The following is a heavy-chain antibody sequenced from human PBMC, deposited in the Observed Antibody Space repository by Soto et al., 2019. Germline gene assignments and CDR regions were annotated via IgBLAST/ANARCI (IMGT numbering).Heavy chain of an antibody. Sequence: EVQLVESGGGLVQPGGSLRLSCAASGFTFSNSDMNWVHQAPGRGLEWVSGVSWNGSRTHYADSVKGRFIISRDNSRKTVYLQTNSLRAEDTAVYYCVRTWGIAGYGRPNPAHFDYWGQGTLVTVSS. V-gene: IGHV3-35*01. J-gene: IGHJ4*02. D-gene: IGHD3-16*01. CDR2: VSWNGSRT. CDR1: GFTFSNSD. CDR3: VRTWGIAGYGRPNPAHFDY.